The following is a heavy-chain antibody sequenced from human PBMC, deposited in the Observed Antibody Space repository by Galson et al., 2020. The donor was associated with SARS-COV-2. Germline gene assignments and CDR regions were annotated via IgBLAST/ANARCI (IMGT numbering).Heavy chain of an antibody. CDR1: GYTFTSYD. V-gene: IGHV1-8*01. J-gene: IGHJ6*02. CDR3: ARGEDIVVVPAANSYYYYYYGMDV. Sequence: ASVKVSCKASGYTFTSYDINWVRQATGQGLEWMGWMNPNSGNTGYAQKFQGRVTMTRNTSISTAYMELSSLRPEDTAVYYCARGEDIVVVPAANSYYYYYYGMDVWGQGTTVTVSS. D-gene: IGHD2-2*01. CDR2: MNPNSGNT.